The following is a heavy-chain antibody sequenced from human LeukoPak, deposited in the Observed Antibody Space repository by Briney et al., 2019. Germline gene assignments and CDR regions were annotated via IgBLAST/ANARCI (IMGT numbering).Heavy chain of an antibody. J-gene: IGHJ6*03. CDR1: GFTLSSYS. V-gene: IGHV3-23*01. CDR3: ANGNRSTSPNCLGYYYFYMDV. D-gene: IGHD2/OR15-2a*01. Sequence: GGSLRLSCAASGFTLSSYSMNWVRQAPGSGLEWVSGFSASGGTTEYADSVKGRLTICRDNSKNTLYLQMNSLRAEDTAVYYCANGNRSTSPNCLGYYYFYMDVSGKGTTVTVSS. CDR2: FSASGGTT.